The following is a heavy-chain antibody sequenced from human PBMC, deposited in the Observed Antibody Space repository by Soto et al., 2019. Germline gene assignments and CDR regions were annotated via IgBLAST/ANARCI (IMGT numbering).Heavy chain of an antibody. D-gene: IGHD5-12*01. V-gene: IGHV4-59*01. Sequence: SETLSLTCTVSGDSISGYYWSWIRQAPGKGLEWIGYTHYTGRTDYNPSLKSRVTMSVDTSKNQFSLELSSVTAADTAVYYCASVRDGYNRYYYYGMDVWGQGTTVTVSS. CDR3: ASVRDGYNRYYYYGMDV. CDR1: GDSISGYY. J-gene: IGHJ6*02. CDR2: THYTGRT.